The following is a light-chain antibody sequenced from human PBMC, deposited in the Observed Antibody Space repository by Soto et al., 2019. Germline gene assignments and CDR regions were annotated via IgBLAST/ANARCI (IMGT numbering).Light chain of an antibody. CDR3: QQYGTSTIT. CDR2: QTS. V-gene: IGKV3-20*01. Sequence: SVLTQSPATLSSFPGDRVTLSCRASQYINTRLAWYQHRPGQAPRLLIYQTSFRATGIPDRFSGSGSGTDFTLTISRLETEDFAVYYCQQYGTSTITFGHGTRLEIK. J-gene: IGKJ5*01. CDR1: QYINTR.